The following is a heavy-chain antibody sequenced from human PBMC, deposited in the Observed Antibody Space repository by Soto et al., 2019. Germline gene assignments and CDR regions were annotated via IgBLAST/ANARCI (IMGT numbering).Heavy chain of an antibody. CDR1: GFTFTRSV. Sequence: EVQLLESGGGLVQPGGSLRLSCAASGFTFTRSVTTWARQAPGKGLEWVSTISDSGGATHYADSVKGRFTISRDNSKDTLFLQMNSLRAEDTAVYYCAREGFSSGKAGGFDVWGQGTMVTVSS. V-gene: IGHV3-23*01. D-gene: IGHD6-19*01. CDR2: ISDSGGAT. CDR3: AREGFSSGKAGGFDV. J-gene: IGHJ3*01.